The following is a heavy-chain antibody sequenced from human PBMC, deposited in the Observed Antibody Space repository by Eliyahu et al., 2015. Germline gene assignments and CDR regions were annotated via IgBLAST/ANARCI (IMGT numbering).Heavy chain of an antibody. J-gene: IGHJ4*02. V-gene: IGHV3-15*01. CDR1: GITLSSAW. Sequence: GGLVKPGGSLRLSCAASGITLSSAWMSWVRQAPGKGLEWVGRVKSKTEGGTTDYAAPVKGRFTISRDDSKNTLYLQMNSLKIEDTAVYYCHGLSWGQGTLVTVSS. CDR3: HGLS. CDR2: VKSKTEGGTT. D-gene: IGHD2-2*03.